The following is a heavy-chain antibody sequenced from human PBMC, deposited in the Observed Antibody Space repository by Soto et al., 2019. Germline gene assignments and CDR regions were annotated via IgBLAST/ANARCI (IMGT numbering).Heavy chain of an antibody. D-gene: IGHD1-26*01. CDR3: ARRWAYYFDY. V-gene: IGHV4-59*01. J-gene: IGHJ4*02. Sequence: SETLSLTCTVSGGSISSYYWSCIRQPPGKGLEWIGYIYYSGSTNYNPSLKSRVTISVDTSKNQFSLKLSSVTAADTAVYYCARRWAYYFDYWGQGTLVTVSS. CDR1: GGSISSYY. CDR2: IYYSGST.